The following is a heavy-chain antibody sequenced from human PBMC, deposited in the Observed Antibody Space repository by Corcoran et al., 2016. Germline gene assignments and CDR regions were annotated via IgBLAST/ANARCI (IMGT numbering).Heavy chain of an antibody. D-gene: IGHD3-16*01. V-gene: IGHV3-15*01. CDR1: GLIFSNAW. Sequence: EVHLEESAGGLEKPRGSLRLSCAGSGLIFSNAWINWVRQAPGKGLEWVGRIKSKYDGATTDYAAPVKGRFSISRDDSKNTVYWQLNSLKTEDTAGYYCTTGGDYFDYWGQGTLVTGSS. J-gene: IGHJ4*02. CDR3: TTGGDYFDY. CDR2: IKSKYDGATT.